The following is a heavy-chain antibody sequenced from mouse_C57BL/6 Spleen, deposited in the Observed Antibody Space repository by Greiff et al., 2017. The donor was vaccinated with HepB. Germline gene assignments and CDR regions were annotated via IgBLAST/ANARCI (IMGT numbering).Heavy chain of an antibody. CDR3: ARYRTYWYFDV. V-gene: IGHV1-64*01. CDR2: IHPNSGST. CDR1: GYTFTSYW. Sequence: VQLQHPGAELVKPGASVKLSCKASGYTFTSYWMHWVKQRPGQGLEWIGMIHPNSGSTNYNEKFKSKATLTVDKSSSTAYMQLSSLTSEDSAVYYCARYRTYWYFDVRGTGTTVTVSS. J-gene: IGHJ1*03.